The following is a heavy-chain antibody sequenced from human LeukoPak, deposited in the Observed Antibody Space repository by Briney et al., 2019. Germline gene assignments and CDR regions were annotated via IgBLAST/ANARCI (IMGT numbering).Heavy chain of an antibody. CDR3: ARGRRGKYSPYFYYHMDV. CDR1: GDSISSGLYY. CDR2: THYSGTT. D-gene: IGHD1-26*01. Sequence: SGTLSLTCTVSGDSISSGLYYYNWIRQHPGEGLEWIGCTHYSGTTYYSSSLKGRLIISLDTSKNQLSLKLTSVTAADTAVYYCARGRRGKYSPYFYYHMDVWGTGTTVTISS. V-gene: IGHV4-31*03. J-gene: IGHJ6*03.